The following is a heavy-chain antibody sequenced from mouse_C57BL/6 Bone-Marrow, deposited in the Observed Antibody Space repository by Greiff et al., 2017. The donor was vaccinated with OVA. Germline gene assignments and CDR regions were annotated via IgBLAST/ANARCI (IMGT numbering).Heavy chain of an antibody. Sequence: EVKLVESGGGLVKPGGSLKLSCAASGFTFSSYAMSWVRQTPEQRLEWVATISDGGSYTYYPANVKGRFTISRDNAKNNLYLQMGHLKSEDTAMYYCASTTYWGKGTLVTVSA. J-gene: IGHJ3*01. CDR3: ASTTY. CDR1: GFTFSSYA. CDR2: ISDGGSYT. V-gene: IGHV5-4*03.